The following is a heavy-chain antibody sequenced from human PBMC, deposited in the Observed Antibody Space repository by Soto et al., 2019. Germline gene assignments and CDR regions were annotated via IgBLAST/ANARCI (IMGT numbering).Heavy chain of an antibody. CDR3: ARVPSRYGLLFYLDF. J-gene: IGHJ4*02. CDR1: GYTFTYYH. CDR2: INPNGGDT. D-gene: IGHD5-18*01. Sequence: ASVKVSCKASGYTFTYYHVHWVRQAPGQGLEWMGIINPNGGDTTYAQKFQGRVTMTRDTSTSTVYMEVSSLRSEDTALYYCARVPSRYGLLFYLDFWGQGTLVTVSS. V-gene: IGHV1-46*01.